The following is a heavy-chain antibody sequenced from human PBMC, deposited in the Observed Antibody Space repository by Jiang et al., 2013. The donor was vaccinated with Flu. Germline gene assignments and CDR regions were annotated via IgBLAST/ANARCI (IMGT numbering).Heavy chain of an antibody. J-gene: IGHJ4*02. V-gene: IGHV1-3*01. D-gene: IGHD2-15*01. Sequence: SGAEVKKPGASVKVSCKTSGYSFIISAMHWVRQAPGQGLEWMGWINAGNGYTKYAQNFQGRVTFTRDTSASTIYLEVPNLRSEDTAVYYCARDGDGGSKRFDYWGQGNPWSPSPQ. CDR3: ARDGDGGSKRFDY. CDR1: GYSFIISA. CDR2: INAGNGYT.